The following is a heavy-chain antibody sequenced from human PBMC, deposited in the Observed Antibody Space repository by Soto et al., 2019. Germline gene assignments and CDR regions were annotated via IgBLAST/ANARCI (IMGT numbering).Heavy chain of an antibody. D-gene: IGHD1-1*01. Sequence: PGKGLEWIGYIYYSGSTYYNPSLKSRVTISVDTSKNQFSLKLSSVTVADTAVYYCARAGPRDSGDFDYWGQGTLVTVSS. V-gene: IGHV4-31*02. J-gene: IGHJ4*02. CDR2: IYYSGST. CDR3: ARAGPRDSGDFDY.